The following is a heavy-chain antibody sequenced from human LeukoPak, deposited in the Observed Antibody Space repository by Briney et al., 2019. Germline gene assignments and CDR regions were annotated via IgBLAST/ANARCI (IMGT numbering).Heavy chain of an antibody. Sequence: SETLSLTCSVSGGSISSRYYWGWIRQSPGKGLEWIGGLYYTGSTYYNPSLKSRITISVDTSKNQFSLKLTSVTAADTAVYYCASVHSLYDNWGQGILVIVSS. V-gene: IGHV4-39*01. J-gene: IGHJ4*02. CDR3: ASVHSLYDN. CDR1: GGSISSRYY. CDR2: LYYTGST. D-gene: IGHD6-13*01.